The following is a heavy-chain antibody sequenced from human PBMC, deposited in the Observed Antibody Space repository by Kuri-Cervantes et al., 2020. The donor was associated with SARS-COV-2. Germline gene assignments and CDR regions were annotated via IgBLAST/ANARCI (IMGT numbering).Heavy chain of an antibody. CDR3: ARGALDWTDVFDV. CDR2: ISAYNGNT. Sequence: GGSLRLSCKASGYTFTSYGISWVRQAPGQGLEWMGWISAYNGNTNYAPKFQDRVTITRSSSKDTAYMELRGLRSDDTAVYYCARGALDWTDVFDVWGQGTVVTVSS. J-gene: IGHJ3*01. D-gene: IGHD1-1*01. CDR1: GYTFTSYG. V-gene: IGHV1-18*01.